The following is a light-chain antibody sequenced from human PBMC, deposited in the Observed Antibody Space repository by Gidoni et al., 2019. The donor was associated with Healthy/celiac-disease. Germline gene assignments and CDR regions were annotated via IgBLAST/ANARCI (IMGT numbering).Light chain of an antibody. Sequence: QMTQAPSSLSASVGDRVTITCRASQSISSYLNWYQQKPGKAPKLLIYSASSLQSGVPSRFSGSGSGTDFTLTISSLQPEDFATYYCQQSYSTYFTFGPGTKVDIK. V-gene: IGKV1-39*01. CDR1: QSISSY. CDR2: SAS. CDR3: QQSYSTYFT. J-gene: IGKJ3*01.